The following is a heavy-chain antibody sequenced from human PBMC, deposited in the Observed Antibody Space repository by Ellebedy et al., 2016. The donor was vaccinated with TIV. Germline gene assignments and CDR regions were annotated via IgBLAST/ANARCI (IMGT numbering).Heavy chain of an antibody. CDR2: IYYSGST. CDR3: ARESGGAFDY. CDR1: GGSISSYY. V-gene: IGHV4-59*12. Sequence: SETLSLXXTVSGGSISSYYWSWIRQPPGKGLEWIGYIYYSGSTNYNPSLKSRVTISVDTSKNQFSLKLSSVTAADTAVYYCARESGGAFDYWGQGTLVTVSS. D-gene: IGHD3-16*01. J-gene: IGHJ4*02.